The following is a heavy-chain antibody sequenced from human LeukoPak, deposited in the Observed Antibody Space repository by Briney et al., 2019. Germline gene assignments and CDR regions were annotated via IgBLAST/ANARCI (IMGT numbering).Heavy chain of an antibody. CDR2: NYYSGST. D-gene: IGHD6-13*01. CDR3: ASALPFQLVH. V-gene: IGHV4-59*12. Sequence: SETLSLTCTVSGGSISSYYWSWIRQPPGKGLEWIGYNYYSGSTNYNPSLKSRVTISVDTSKNQFSLKLSSVTAADTAVYYCASALPFQLVHWGQGTLVTVSS. J-gene: IGHJ4*02. CDR1: GGSISSYY.